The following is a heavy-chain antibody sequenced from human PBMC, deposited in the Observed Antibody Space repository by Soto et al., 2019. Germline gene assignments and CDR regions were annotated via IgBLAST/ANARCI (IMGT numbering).Heavy chain of an antibody. CDR1: GFTFSSYS. J-gene: IGHJ3*02. Sequence: EVQLVESGGGLVKPGGSLRLSCAASGFTFSSYSMNWVRQAPGKGLEWVSSISSSSSYIYYADSVKGRFTISRDNAKNSLYLQMNSLRAEDTAVYYCVRGIVATTALGAFDIWGQGTMVTVSS. CDR3: VRGIVATTALGAFDI. CDR2: ISSSSSYI. V-gene: IGHV3-21*01. D-gene: IGHD5-12*01.